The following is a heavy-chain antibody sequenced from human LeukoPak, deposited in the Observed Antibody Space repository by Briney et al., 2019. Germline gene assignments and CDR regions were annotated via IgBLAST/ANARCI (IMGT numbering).Heavy chain of an antibody. CDR2: IYTSGST. CDR1: GGSISSGGYY. Sequence: QVQLQESGPGLVKPSQTLSLTCTVSGGSISSGGYYWSWIRQPPGKGLEWIGRIYTSGSTNYNPSLKSRVTMSVDTSKNQFSLKLSSVTAADTAVYYCARGGNWNYYFDYWGQGTLVTVSS. V-gene: IGHV4-61*02. J-gene: IGHJ4*02. CDR3: ARGGNWNYYFDY. D-gene: IGHD1-7*01.